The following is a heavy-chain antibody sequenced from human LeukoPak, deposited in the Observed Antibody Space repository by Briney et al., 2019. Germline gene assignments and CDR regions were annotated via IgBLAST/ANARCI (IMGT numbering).Heavy chain of an antibody. CDR3: ATWTGITPY. CDR2: ITGSGGGT. CDR1: GFTFSNYV. D-gene: IGHD1-20*01. J-gene: IGHJ4*02. V-gene: IGHV3-23*01. Sequence: GGSLRLSCAASGFTFSNYVMIWLRQAPGKGLEWVSSITGSGGGTYYADSVKGRFTISRDNAKNSLFLQMNSLRAEDTAVYYCATWTGITPYWGQGTLVTVSS.